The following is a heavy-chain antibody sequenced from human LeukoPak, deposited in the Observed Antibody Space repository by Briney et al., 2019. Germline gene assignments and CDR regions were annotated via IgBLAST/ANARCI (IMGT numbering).Heavy chain of an antibody. CDR3: AKDIYRGLDMATRPDY. V-gene: IGHV3-43*02. D-gene: IGHD5-24*01. CDR2: ISRDAGST. CDR1: GFTFDDYA. J-gene: IGHJ4*02. Sequence: PGGSLRLSCIASGFTFDDYAMHWVRQAPGKGLEWVSLISRDAGSTYYADSVKGRFTISRDDSKNSLYLQMNSLSTEDTAFYYCAKDIYRGLDMATRPDYWGQGTLVTVSS.